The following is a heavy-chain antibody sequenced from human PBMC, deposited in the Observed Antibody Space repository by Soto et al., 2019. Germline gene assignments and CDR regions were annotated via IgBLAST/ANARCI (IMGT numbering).Heavy chain of an antibody. CDR3: ARGGNGVSNWFDP. Sequence: SVKVSCKASGGTFSSYAISWVRQAPGQGLEWMGGIIPIFGTANYAQKFQGRVTITADESTSTAYMELSSLRSEDTAVYYCARGGNGVSNWFDPWGQGXLVTVYS. V-gene: IGHV1-69*13. CDR1: GGTFSSYA. CDR2: IIPIFGTA. D-gene: IGHD2-8*01. J-gene: IGHJ5*02.